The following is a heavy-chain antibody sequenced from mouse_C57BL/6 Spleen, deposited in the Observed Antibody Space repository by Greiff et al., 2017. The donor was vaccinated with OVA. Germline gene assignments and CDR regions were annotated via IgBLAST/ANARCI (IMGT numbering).Heavy chain of an antibody. J-gene: IGHJ2*01. V-gene: IGHV3-6*01. Sequence: EVQLQESGPGLVKPSQSLSLTCSVTGYSITSGYYWNWIRQFPGNKLEWMGYISYAGSNTYNPSLKNRISITRDTSKNQCFLKLNSVTTEDTATYYCARGRYYLDYWGQGTTLTVSS. CDR3: ARGRYYLDY. CDR1: GYSITSGYY. CDR2: ISYAGSN.